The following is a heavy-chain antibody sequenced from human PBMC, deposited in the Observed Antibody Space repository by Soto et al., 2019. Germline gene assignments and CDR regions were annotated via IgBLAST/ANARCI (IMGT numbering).Heavy chain of an antibody. D-gene: IGHD3-16*02. CDR2: ISAYIGNT. CDR3: AGDGKYYDYVWGSYRYRY. J-gene: IGHJ4*02. CDR1: GYIFTSYG. V-gene: IGHV1-18*01. Sequence: QVQLVQSGAEVKKPGASVKVSCKASGYIFTSYGMSWVRHAPGQALEWMGWISAYIGNTNFAQKLQGRVSRTRDTSASPAYMELRCLGSDDTAVYYCAGDGKYYDYVWGSYRYRYWEQATLVTVSS.